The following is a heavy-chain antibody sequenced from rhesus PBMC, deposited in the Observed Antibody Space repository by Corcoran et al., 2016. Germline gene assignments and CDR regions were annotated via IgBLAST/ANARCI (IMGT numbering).Heavy chain of an antibody. Sequence: EVQLVESGGGLVQPGGSLRVSCAASGFTFSDYYMQWVRQAPGTGREWVGFIRNKANGGTQESAASVKGRFTISRDDSKSIARLTMNSLKTEDTAVYYCARDTAAGPFDYWGQGVLVTVSS. J-gene: IGHJ4*01. CDR3: ARDTAAGPFDY. V-gene: IGHV3-116*01. D-gene: IGHD6-13*01. CDR1: GFTFSDYY. CDR2: IRNKANGGTQ.